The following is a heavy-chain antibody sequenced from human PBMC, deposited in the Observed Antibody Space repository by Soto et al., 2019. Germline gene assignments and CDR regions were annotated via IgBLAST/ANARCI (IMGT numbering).Heavy chain of an antibody. CDR1: GGSISSYY. CDR3: ARQGRGLGYNWNSMNFDY. V-gene: IGHV4-59*08. Sequence: SETLSLTCTVSGGSISSYYWSWIRQPPGKGLEWIGYIYYSGSTNYTPSLKSRVTISVDTSKNQFSLKLSSVTAADTAVYYCARQGRGLGYNWNSMNFDYWGQGTLVTVSS. CDR2: IYYSGST. J-gene: IGHJ4*02. D-gene: IGHD1-7*01.